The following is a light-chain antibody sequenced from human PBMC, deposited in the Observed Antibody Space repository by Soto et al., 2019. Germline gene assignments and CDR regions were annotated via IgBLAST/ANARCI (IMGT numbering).Light chain of an antibody. Sequence: DIQLTQSPSFLSASVGDRVTITCRASQGISNYLAWYQQKPGKAPNLLIHTASTLQSGVPSRFSGSGSGKEFTLTISSLKPEEFATYYCQQRNSYPITLGQGTRLEIK. J-gene: IGKJ5*01. CDR2: TAS. CDR1: QGISNY. CDR3: QQRNSYPIT. V-gene: IGKV1-9*01.